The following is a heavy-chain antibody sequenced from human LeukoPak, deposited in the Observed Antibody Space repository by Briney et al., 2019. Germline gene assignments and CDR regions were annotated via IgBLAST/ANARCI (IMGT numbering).Heavy chain of an antibody. Sequence: PGGSLRLSCAASEFTLSKYDMHWVRQAPGKGLEWVAALVTSGDSYYSESVEGRFTISRGNVKKALYLHMNSLRPGDTAVYYCARGLMFYYGMDVWGQGTTVSVTS. CDR2: LVTSGDS. D-gene: IGHD2-8*01. CDR3: ARGLMFYYGMDV. J-gene: IGHJ6*02. V-gene: IGHV3-13*01. CDR1: EFTLSKYD.